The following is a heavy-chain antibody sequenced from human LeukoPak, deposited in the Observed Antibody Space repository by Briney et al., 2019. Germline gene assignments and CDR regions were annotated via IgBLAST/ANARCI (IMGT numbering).Heavy chain of an antibody. CDR3: AKDDGRLQSLDY. CDR1: GFAFSSYA. D-gene: IGHD4-11*01. Sequence: GGSLRLSCVASGFAFSSYAFSWVRQAPGKGLEWVSAISGSGGSIYYADSVKGRFTISRDNSKNTLYLQMNSLRAEDTAVYYCAKDDGRLQSLDYWGQGTLVTVSS. J-gene: IGHJ4*02. CDR2: ISGSGGSI. V-gene: IGHV3-23*01.